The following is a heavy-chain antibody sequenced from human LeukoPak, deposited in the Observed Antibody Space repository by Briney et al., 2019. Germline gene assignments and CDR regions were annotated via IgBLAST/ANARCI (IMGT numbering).Heavy chain of an antibody. CDR2: ISGSGDST. Sequence: GGSLRLSCAASGFIFTNYFMSWVRQAPGRGLEWVSAISGSGDSTYYGDSVKGRFTISRDNSKNTLYLQMNSLRAEDTAVYYCAKTRPLDSSSWSHGDYWGQGTLVTVSS. D-gene: IGHD6-13*01. CDR1: GFIFTNYF. CDR3: AKTRPLDSSSWSHGDY. V-gene: IGHV3-23*01. J-gene: IGHJ4*02.